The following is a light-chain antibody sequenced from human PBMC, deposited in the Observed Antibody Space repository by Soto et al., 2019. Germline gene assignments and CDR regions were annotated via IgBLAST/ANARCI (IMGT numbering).Light chain of an antibody. CDR3: EQYLTYSALS. CDR1: ESITTW. V-gene: IGKV1-5*03. CDR2: KAP. Sequence: DVQMTQSPSSLSASVGDTVTITCRASESITTWVAWYQQKTGKAPTLLIYKAPTVDRGVPSRFSGRGSGTDFALTISSLQPDDAATYYCEQYLTYSALSFGGGTRVEI. J-gene: IGKJ4*01.